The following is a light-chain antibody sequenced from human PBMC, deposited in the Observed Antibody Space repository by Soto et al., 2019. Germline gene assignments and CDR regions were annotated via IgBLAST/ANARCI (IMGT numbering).Light chain of an antibody. CDR1: QSVGSRF. J-gene: IGKJ1*01. CDR3: EQYYNWPPWT. Sequence: EIVLTQSPGTLSLSPGERATLSCRASQSVGSRFLAWYQQKPGQAPRLVIHGASTRATGIPDRFSASGSGTDFTLTISSLEPEDFAVYYCEQYYNWPPWTFGQGTKVEIK. V-gene: IGKV3-20*01. CDR2: GAS.